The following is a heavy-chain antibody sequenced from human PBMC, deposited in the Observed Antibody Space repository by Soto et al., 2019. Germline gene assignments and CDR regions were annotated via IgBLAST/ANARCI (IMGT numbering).Heavy chain of an antibody. CDR1: GFTFNTYA. Sequence: PGGSLRLSCAASGFTFNTYAMYWVRQAPGKGLEWVSTISGSGGRTSYADSVKGRFTISRDNSKNTLYLQMNSLRAEDTAVYYCAKDLVSSGYSTWFDPWGQGTLVTVSS. D-gene: IGHD3-22*01. CDR2: ISGSGGRT. V-gene: IGHV3-23*01. CDR3: AKDLVSSGYSTWFDP. J-gene: IGHJ5*02.